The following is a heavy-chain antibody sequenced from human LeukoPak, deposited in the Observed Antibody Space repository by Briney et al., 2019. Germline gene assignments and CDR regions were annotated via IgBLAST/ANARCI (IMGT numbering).Heavy chain of an antibody. CDR2: INRDGSST. CDR1: GFTFSSYW. V-gene: IGHV3-74*01. J-gene: IGHJ4*02. D-gene: IGHD1-26*01. CDR3: AKDRPPGGSPLMDY. Sequence: GGSLRLSCVASGFTFSSYWMHWVRQAPGKGLVWVSRINRDGSSTTYADSVKGRFTISRDNSKNTVFLQMNSLRAEDTAVYYCAKDRPPGGSPLMDYWGQGTLVTVSS.